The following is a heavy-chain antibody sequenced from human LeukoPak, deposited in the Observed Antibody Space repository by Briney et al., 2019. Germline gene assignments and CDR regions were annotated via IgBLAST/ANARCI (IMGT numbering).Heavy chain of an antibody. CDR3: ARDRNYDFWGGYYFKDAFDI. Sequence: ASVKVSCKASGYTFTGYYMHWVRQAPGQGLEWIGWINPNSGGTNYAQKFQGRVTMTRDTSISTAYMELSRLRSDDTAVYYCARDRNYDFWGGYYFKDAFDIWGQGTMVTVSS. D-gene: IGHD3-3*01. CDR1: GYTFTGYY. J-gene: IGHJ3*02. V-gene: IGHV1-2*02. CDR2: INPNSGGT.